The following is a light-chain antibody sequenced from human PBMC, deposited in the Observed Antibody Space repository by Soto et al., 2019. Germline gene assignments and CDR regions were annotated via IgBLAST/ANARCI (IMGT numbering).Light chain of an antibody. CDR3: SSYTSSSTWV. J-gene: IGLJ3*02. Sequence: QSALTQPASVSGSPGQSITISCTGTSSDVGGYNYVSWYQQHPGKAPKLMIYEVSNRPSGVSNCCSGAKSGNTASLTISGRQAEVEADYYCSSYTSSSTWVFGGGTKLTVL. V-gene: IGLV2-14*01. CDR2: EVS. CDR1: SSDVGGYNY.